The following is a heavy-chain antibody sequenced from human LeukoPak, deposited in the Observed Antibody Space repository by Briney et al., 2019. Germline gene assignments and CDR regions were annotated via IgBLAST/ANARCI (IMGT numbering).Heavy chain of an antibody. CDR2: VHYSGTA. D-gene: IGHD2-2*01. CDR3: ARAADHQDIVVVPAAPLLSYYYVDV. Sequence: SETLSLTCTVSDGSITNYDWSWVRQPPGKGLEFIGHVHYSGTANYNPSLRSRVTISIDTSKKHFFLKLKSVTAADTAVYYCARAADHQDIVVVPAAPLLSYYYVDVWGKGTTVTVSS. J-gene: IGHJ6*03. CDR1: DGSITNYD. V-gene: IGHV4-59*01.